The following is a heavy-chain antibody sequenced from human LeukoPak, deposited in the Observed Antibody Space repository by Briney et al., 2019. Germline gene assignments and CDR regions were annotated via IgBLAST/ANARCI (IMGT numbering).Heavy chain of an antibody. V-gene: IGHV3-23*01. Sequence: GGSLRLSCAASGFTFSSYAMSWVRQAPGKGLEWVSAISGSGGSTYYADSVKGRFTITRDNSKNTLYLQMNSLRAEDTAVYYCARDFLYCSSTSCYTASYYGMDVWGQGTTVTVSS. D-gene: IGHD2-2*02. J-gene: IGHJ6*02. CDR1: GFTFSSYA. CDR2: ISGSGGST. CDR3: ARDFLYCSSTSCYTASYYGMDV.